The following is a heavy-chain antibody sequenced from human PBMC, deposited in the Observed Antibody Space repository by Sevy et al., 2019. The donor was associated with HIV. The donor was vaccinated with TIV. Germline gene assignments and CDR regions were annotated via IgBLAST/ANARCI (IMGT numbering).Heavy chain of an antibody. CDR3: ARLPTGLQSFNYLLSTYFDS. D-gene: IGHD3-9*01. J-gene: IGHJ4*02. CDR2: IKHDGSVT. V-gene: IGHV3-7*03. Sequence: GGSLRLSCAASGFDFNNHWMSWVRQAPEKGLEWVANIKHDGSVTYYVDSLEGRFTISRDNAKNSLSLQINDLRAEDTAMYYCARLPTGLQSFNYLLSTYFDSWGQGTLVTVSS. CDR1: GFDFNNHW.